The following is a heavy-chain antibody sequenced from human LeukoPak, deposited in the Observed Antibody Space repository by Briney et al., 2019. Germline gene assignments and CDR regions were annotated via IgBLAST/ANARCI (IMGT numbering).Heavy chain of an antibody. Sequence: GGSLRLSCAASGFSFSNFAMSWVRQAPGKGLEWVSAITGSGGGIYYADSVKGRFTISRDNSKNTLYLQMHSLRADDTAVYYCAKDWAFSGNYYFFDYWGQGTLVTVSS. CDR2: ITGSGGGI. J-gene: IGHJ4*02. D-gene: IGHD1-26*01. CDR3: AKDWAFSGNYYFFDY. V-gene: IGHV3-23*01. CDR1: GFSFSNFA.